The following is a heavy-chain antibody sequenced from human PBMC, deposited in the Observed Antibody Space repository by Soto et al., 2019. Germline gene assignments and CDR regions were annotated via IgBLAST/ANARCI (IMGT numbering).Heavy chain of an antibody. CDR1: GGSISSYY. Sequence: PSETLSLTXTVSGGSISSYYWSWIRQPPGKGLEWIGYIYYSGSTNYNPSLKSRVTISVDTSKNQFSLKLSSVTAADTAVYYCARAAYGSRYAFDIWGQGTMVTVSS. V-gene: IGHV4-59*01. D-gene: IGHD3-10*01. CDR3: ARAAYGSRYAFDI. CDR2: IYYSGST. J-gene: IGHJ3*02.